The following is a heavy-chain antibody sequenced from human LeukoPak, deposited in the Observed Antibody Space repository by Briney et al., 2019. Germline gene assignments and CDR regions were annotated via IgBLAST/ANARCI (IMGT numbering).Heavy chain of an antibody. CDR1: RFTFSDYY. CDR2: IGSSGSTI. V-gene: IGHV3-11*01. J-gene: IGHJ4*02. D-gene: IGHD5-24*01. CDR3: ARDSRDGYNLDY. Sequence: PGGSLRVSSAEPRFTFSDYYMCSVRETLGGRLWRVSYIGSSGSTIYYADSVKGRFTISRDNAKNSLYLQMNSLRAEDTAVYYCARDSRDGYNLDYWGQGTLVTVSS.